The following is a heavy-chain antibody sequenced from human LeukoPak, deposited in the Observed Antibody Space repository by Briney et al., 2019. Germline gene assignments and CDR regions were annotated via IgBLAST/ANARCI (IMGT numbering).Heavy chain of an antibody. D-gene: IGHD2-15*01. Sequence: ASVKVSCKASGYTFTGYYIQWVRQAPGQGLEWMGWINPNNSGTNYARKFQGRVTLTRDTSVSTAYMELSRLTSDDTALYYCARVSVAVVRGDNWFDPWGQGTLVTVSS. CDR3: ARVSVAVVRGDNWFDP. V-gene: IGHV1-2*02. CDR1: GYTFTGYY. CDR2: INPNNSGT. J-gene: IGHJ5*02.